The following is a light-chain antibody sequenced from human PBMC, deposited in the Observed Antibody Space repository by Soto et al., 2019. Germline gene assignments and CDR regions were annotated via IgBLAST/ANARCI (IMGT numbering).Light chain of an antibody. Sequence: EIVMTQSPATLSVSPGERATLSCRASQSVSTNLAWYQQNPGQAPRLLIYGASTRATGCPARFSGSGSGTEFTLTISSLQSEDFAVYYCQQYNNWHPMYTFGQGTKLEIK. V-gene: IGKV3-15*01. CDR2: GAS. CDR1: QSVSTN. CDR3: QQYNNWHPMYT. J-gene: IGKJ2*01.